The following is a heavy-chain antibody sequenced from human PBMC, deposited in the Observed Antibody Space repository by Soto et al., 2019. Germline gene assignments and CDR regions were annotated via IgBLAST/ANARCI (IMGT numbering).Heavy chain of an antibody. D-gene: IGHD6-19*01. CDR3: ARSTGIAVWGDY. CDR2: INAGNGNR. CDR1: GYTFTSYA. J-gene: IGHJ4*02. V-gene: IGHV1-3*01. Sequence: QVQLVQSGAEVKKPGASVKVSCKASGYTFTSYAMHWVRQAPGQRLEWMGWINAGNGNRKYSQKFQGRVTITRDTSASTAYMERSSLRSEDTAVYYCARSTGIAVWGDYWGQGTLVTVSS.